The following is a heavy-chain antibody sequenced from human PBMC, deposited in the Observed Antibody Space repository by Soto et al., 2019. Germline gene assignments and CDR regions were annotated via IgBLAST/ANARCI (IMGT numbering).Heavy chain of an antibody. J-gene: IGHJ4*02. Sequence: SETLSLTCTVSGGSINTFYWSWVRQPAGKGLEWIGRIFSSGSTSFNPSLESRVAMSVDTSKNHFSLNLSSVTAADMAVYYCAREGSYTPSNFAPGTQLWSLDFWGQGALVTVSS. D-gene: IGHD2-2*02. CDR2: IFSSGST. CDR1: GGSINTFY. CDR3: AREGSYTPSNFAPGTQLWSLDF. V-gene: IGHV4-4*07.